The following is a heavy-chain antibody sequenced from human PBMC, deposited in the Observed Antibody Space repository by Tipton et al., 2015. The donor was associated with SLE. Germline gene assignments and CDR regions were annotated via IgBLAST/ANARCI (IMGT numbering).Heavy chain of an antibody. CDR3: ARDLRFLEDPYYFDY. Sequence: QSGAEVKKPGASVKVSCKASGYTFTSYGISWVRQAPGQGLEWMGWISAYNGNTNYAQKLQGRVTMTTDTSTSTAYMELRSLRSDDTAVYYCARDLRFLEDPYYFDYWGQGTLVTVSS. V-gene: IGHV1-18*01. CDR2: ISAYNGNT. CDR1: GYTFTSYG. D-gene: IGHD3-3*01. J-gene: IGHJ4*02.